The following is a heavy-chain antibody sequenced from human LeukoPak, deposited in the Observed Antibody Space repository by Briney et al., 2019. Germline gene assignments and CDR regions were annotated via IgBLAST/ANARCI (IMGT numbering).Heavy chain of an antibody. J-gene: IGHJ4*02. Sequence: GGSLRLSCAASGFTFSNAWMSWVRQAPGKGLEWVGRIKSKTDGGTTDYAAPVKGGFTISRDDSKNTLYLQMNSLKTEDTAVYYCTTLNANSYYYGSGSYYNVDYWGQGTLVTVSS. CDR2: IKSKTDGGTT. V-gene: IGHV3-15*01. CDR3: TTLNANSYYYGSGSYYNVDY. D-gene: IGHD3-10*01. CDR1: GFTFSNAW.